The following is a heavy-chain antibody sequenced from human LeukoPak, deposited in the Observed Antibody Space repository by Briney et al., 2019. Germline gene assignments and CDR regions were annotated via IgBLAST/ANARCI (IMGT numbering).Heavy chain of an antibody. CDR2: INPNSGGT. J-gene: IGHJ6*02. CDR3: AREVLSGSYYLDYYYGMDV. CDR1: GYTFTGYY. Sequence: GASVKVSCKASGYTFTGYYMHWVRQAPGQGLEWMGWINPNSGGTNYAQKFQGWVTMTRDTSISTAYMELSRLRSDDTAVYYCAREVLSGSYYLDYYYGMDVWGQGTTVTVSS. V-gene: IGHV1-2*04. D-gene: IGHD1-26*01.